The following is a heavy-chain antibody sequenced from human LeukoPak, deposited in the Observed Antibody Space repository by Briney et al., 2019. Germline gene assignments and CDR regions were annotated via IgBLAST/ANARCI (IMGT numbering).Heavy chain of an antibody. Sequence: ASVKVSCKASGYTFTGYYMHWVRQAPGQGLEWMGWINPNSGGTNYAQKFQGWVTMTRDTSISTAYMELSRLRSDDTAVYYCARGGVVVPAAVSWGYYYYGMDVWGQGTTVTVSS. CDR3: ARGGVVVPAAVSWGYYYYGMDV. V-gene: IGHV1-2*04. D-gene: IGHD2-2*01. CDR1: GYTFTGYY. CDR2: INPNSGGT. J-gene: IGHJ6*02.